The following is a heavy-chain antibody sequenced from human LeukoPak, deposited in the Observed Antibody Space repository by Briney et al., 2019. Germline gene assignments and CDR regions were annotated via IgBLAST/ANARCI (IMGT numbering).Heavy chain of an antibody. V-gene: IGHV4-39*01. J-gene: IGHJ5*02. CDR1: GGSISNNSYF. CDR2: IYYIGSA. Sequence: SETLSLTCTVSGGSISNNSYFWGWIRQPPGKGLEWIGSIYYIGSAYYNPSLKSRVTISVDTSKNQFSLKLTSVTASDTAVYYCARHQRDVVVVPAAIRVHNWFDPWGQGTLVTVSS. D-gene: IGHD2-2*02. CDR3: ARHQRDVVVVPAAIRVHNWFDP.